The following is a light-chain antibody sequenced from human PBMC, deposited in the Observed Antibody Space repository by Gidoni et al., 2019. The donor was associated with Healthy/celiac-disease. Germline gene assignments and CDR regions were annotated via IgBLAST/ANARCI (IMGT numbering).Light chain of an antibody. CDR3: HQSYSTPS. J-gene: IGKJ2*03. CDR1: QSISSY. Sequence: DIQMTQSPSSLSASVVDRVTITCRASQSISSYLNWYQQKPGKAPKLLIYAASSLQSGVPSRFSGSGSGTDFTLTISSLQPEDFATYYCHQSYSTPSFGQGTKLEIK. V-gene: IGKV1-39*01. CDR2: AAS.